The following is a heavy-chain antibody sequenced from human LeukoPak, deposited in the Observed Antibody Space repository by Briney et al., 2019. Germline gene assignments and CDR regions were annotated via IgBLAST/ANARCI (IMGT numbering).Heavy chain of an antibody. CDR2: ISYDGSNK. V-gene: IGHV3-30*18. CDR3: VKDNPLDY. J-gene: IGHJ4*02. Sequence: PGGSLRLSCAASGFTFSSYGMHWVRQAPGKGLEWVAVISYDGSNKYYADSVKGRFTISRDNSKNTPYLQMNSLRAEDTAVYYCVKDNPLDYWGQGTLVIVSS. CDR1: GFTFSSYG. D-gene: IGHD1-14*01.